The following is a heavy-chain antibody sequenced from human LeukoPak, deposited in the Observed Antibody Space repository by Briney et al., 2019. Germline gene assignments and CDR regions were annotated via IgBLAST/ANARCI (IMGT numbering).Heavy chain of an antibody. J-gene: IGHJ4*02. CDR2: INSDGSTT. CDR3: ARGNYYGQDY. D-gene: IGHD3-10*01. Sequence: GGSLRLSCGASGFTFSGYWMHWVRQAPGKGLVWTSRINSDGSTTSYADSVKGRFTISRDNAKNTLYLQMNSLRAEDTAVYYCARGNYYGQDYWGQGTLVTVSS. CDR1: GFTFSGYW. V-gene: IGHV3-74*01.